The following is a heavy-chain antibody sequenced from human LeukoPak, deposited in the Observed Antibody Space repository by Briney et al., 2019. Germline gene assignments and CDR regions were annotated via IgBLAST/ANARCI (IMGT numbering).Heavy chain of an antibody. D-gene: IGHD4-17*01. V-gene: IGHV4-34*01. CDR3: ASSFGVTTYHNWFDP. Sequence: SETPSLTCAVYGGSFSGYYWSWIRQPPGKGLEWIGEINHSGSTNYNPSLKSRVTISVDTSKNQFSLKLSSVTAADTAVYYCASSFGVTTYHNWFDPWGQGTLVTVSS. J-gene: IGHJ5*02. CDR2: INHSGST. CDR1: GGSFSGYY.